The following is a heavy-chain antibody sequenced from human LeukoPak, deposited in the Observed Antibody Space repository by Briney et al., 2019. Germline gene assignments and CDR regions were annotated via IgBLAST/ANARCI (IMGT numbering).Heavy chain of an antibody. CDR2: ISSSSSTI. D-gene: IGHD2-21*02. J-gene: IGHJ4*02. CDR1: GFTFSSYA. CDR3: ARDPKSYCGGDCYSEGFDY. Sequence: PGGSLRLSCAASGFTFSSYAMSWVRQAPGKGLEWVSVISSSSSTIYYADSVKGRFTISRDNAKNSLYLQMNSLRAEDTAVYYCARDPKSYCGGDCYSEGFDYWGQGTLVTVSS. V-gene: IGHV3-48*01.